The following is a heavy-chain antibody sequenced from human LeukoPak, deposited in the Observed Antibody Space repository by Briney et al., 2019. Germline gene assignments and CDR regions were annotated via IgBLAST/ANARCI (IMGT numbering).Heavy chain of an antibody. D-gene: IGHD6-19*01. CDR2: IYSGGST. V-gene: IGHV3-23*03. CDR1: GFTFSSYG. Sequence: PGGSLRLSCAASGFTFSSYGMSWVRQAPGKGLEWVSVIYSGGSTYYADSVKGRFTISRDNSKNTLYLQMNSLRAEDTAVYYCAKGRSYSSGCFDYWGQGTLVTVSS. CDR3: AKGRSYSSGCFDY. J-gene: IGHJ4*02.